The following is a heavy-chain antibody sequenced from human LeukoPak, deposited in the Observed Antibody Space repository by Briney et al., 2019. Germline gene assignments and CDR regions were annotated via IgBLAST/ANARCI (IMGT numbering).Heavy chain of an antibody. V-gene: IGHV3-7*01. D-gene: IGHD6-13*01. CDR2: MKYDGSEK. CDR3: ARDIYAAGLFLDY. J-gene: IGHJ4*02. Sequence: PGGSLRLSCAASGFTFSSHWMRWVRQAPGKGREWVANMKYDGSEKYYVDSVKGRFTISRDNAKNSLYLQMNSLRAEDTAVYYCARDIYAAGLFLDYWGQGKLVTVSS. CDR1: GFTFSSHW.